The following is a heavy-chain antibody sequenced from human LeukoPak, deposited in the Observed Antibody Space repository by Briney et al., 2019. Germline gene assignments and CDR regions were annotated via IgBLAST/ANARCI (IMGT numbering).Heavy chain of an antibody. CDR2: INPSGGST. J-gene: IGHJ1*01. CDR3: ARGSIYYDSSGQYFQH. Sequence: GASVKVSCKASGYTFTSYYMHWVRQAPGQGLEWMGIINPSGGSTSYAQKFQGRVTITADESTSTAYMELSSLRSEDTAVYYCARGSIYYDSSGQYFQHWGQGTLVTVSS. CDR1: GYTFTSYY. D-gene: IGHD3-22*01. V-gene: IGHV1-46*01.